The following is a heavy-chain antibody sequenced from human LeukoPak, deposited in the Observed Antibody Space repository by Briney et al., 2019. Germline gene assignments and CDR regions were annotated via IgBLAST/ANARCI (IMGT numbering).Heavy chain of an antibody. Sequence: TSETLSLTCTVSGGSISSDYWSWIRQCPGKGLEWIGYMFYTGSTNYNPSLKSRVTMSLATSKTQFSLKLSSVTPADTAVYYCARVSVVYGMDVWGQGTTVTVSS. J-gene: IGHJ6*02. CDR2: MFYTGST. V-gene: IGHV4-59*01. CDR1: GGSISSDY. CDR3: ARVSVVYGMDV.